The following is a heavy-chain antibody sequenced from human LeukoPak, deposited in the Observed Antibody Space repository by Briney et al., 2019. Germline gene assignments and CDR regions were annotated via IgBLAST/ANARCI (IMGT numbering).Heavy chain of an antibody. CDR3: ARVTPVVVVAATDAFDI. Sequence: LPGGSLRLSCAASGFTFSSYGMHWVRQAPGKGLEWVAFIRYDGSNKYYADSVKGRFTISRDNSKNTLYLQMNSLRAEDTAVYYCARVTPVVVVAATDAFDIWGQGTMVTVSS. CDR1: GFTFSSYG. J-gene: IGHJ3*02. V-gene: IGHV3-30*02. CDR2: IRYDGSNK. D-gene: IGHD2-15*01.